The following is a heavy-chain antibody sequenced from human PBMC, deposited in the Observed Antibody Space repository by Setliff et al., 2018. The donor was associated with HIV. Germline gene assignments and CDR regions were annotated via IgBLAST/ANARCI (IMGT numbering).Heavy chain of an antibody. V-gene: IGHV1-2*06. CDR3: ARPGYYDSSGPYAVDI. CDR1: GYTFTGYY. J-gene: IGHJ3*02. D-gene: IGHD3-22*01. CDR2: INPNSGGT. Sequence: ASVKVSCKASGYTFTGYYMHWVRQAPGPGLEWMGRINPNSGGTNYAQKFQGRVTMTRDTSISTAYMELSRLRSDDTAVYYCARPGYYDSSGPYAVDIWGQGTMVTVS.